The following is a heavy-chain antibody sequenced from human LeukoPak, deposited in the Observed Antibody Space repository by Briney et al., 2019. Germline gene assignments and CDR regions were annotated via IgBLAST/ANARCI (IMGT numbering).Heavy chain of an antibody. CDR2: IYTSGSTP. CDR3: ATSPPVVPAAITAFDI. D-gene: IGHD2-2*01. Sequence: PSETLTLTCTVSGGSINSYYWSWIRQSAGKGLEWIGRIYTSGSTPDYSPSLKSRVTMSIDTSKNQFSLQLSSVTAADTAVYYCATSPPVVPAAITAFDIWGQGTMVTVSS. J-gene: IGHJ3*02. CDR1: GGSINSYY. V-gene: IGHV4-4*07.